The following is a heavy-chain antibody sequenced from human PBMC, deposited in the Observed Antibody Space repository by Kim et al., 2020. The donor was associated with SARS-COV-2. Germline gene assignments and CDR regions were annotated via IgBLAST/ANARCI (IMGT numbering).Heavy chain of an antibody. D-gene: IGHD2-21*01. Sequence: SETLSLTCAVYGGSFSGYYWSWIRQPPGKGLEWIGEINHSGSTNYNPSLKSRVTISVDTSKNQFSLKLSSVTAADTAVYYCARVRRLKAAQNGMDVWGQGTTVTVSS. J-gene: IGHJ6*02. V-gene: IGHV4-34*01. CDR1: GGSFSGYY. CDR3: ARVRRLKAAQNGMDV. CDR2: INHSGST.